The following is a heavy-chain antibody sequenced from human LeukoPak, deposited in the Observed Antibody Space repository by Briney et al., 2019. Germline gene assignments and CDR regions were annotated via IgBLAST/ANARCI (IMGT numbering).Heavy chain of an antibody. D-gene: IGHD5/OR15-5a*01. J-gene: IGHJ3*02. CDR3: ARRSVYGDAFDI. CDR2: IYYSGTT. V-gene: IGHV4-31*11. Sequence: SETLSLTCAVSGFSVSSEYYWGWIRQHPGKALEWIGYIYYSGTTYQNPSLKSRLVISVDTSKNQFSLNLSSVTAADTAVYYCARRSVYGDAFDIWDQGTMVTVFS. CDR1: GFSVSSEYY.